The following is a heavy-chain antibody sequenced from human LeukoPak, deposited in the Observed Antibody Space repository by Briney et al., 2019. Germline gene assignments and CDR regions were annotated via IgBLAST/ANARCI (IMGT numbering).Heavy chain of an antibody. Sequence: GGSLRLSCAVSGFTFSSYRMSWVRQAPGKGLEWVSRIHSDGSSTTSADSVKGRFTISRDNAENTLYLQMNSLRAEDTAVYFCARGNAHAFDIWGQGTMVTVSS. CDR2: IHSDGSST. V-gene: IGHV3-74*01. J-gene: IGHJ3*02. CDR3: ARGNAHAFDI. CDR1: GFTFSSYR. D-gene: IGHD1-1*01.